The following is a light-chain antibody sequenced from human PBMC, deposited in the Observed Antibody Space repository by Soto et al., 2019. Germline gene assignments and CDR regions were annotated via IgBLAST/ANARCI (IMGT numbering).Light chain of an antibody. V-gene: IGLV1-40*01. CDR2: ANS. J-gene: IGLJ2*01. Sequence: QSVLTQPPSVSGAPGQWVTISCTGSSSNIGAGYDVHWYQQLPGTAPKLLIYANSNRPSGVPDRFSGSKSGTSASLAITGLQAEDEADYYCQSYDSSLNVVFGGGTKLTVL. CDR3: QSYDSSLNVV. CDR1: SSNIGAGYD.